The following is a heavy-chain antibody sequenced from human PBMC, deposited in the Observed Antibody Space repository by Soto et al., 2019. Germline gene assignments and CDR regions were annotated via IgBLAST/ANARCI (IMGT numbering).Heavy chain of an antibody. CDR2: IWFDGSNK. CDR3: ATTGTY. J-gene: IGHJ4*02. CDR1: GFTFSSYG. Sequence: GGSLRLSCAASGFTFSSYGMHWVRQAPGKGLEWVAVIWFDGSNKFYADSVKGRFTISRDNSKNTVSLQMNSLRDEDSAAYYCATTGTYWCQGTLVTVSS. V-gene: IGHV3-33*01.